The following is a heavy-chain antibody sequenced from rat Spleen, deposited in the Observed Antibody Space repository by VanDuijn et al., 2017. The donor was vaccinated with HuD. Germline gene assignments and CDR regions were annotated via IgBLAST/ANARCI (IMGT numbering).Heavy chain of an antibody. CDR3: ARLNYPSSRPYFDY. J-gene: IGHJ2*01. D-gene: IGHD1-4*01. CDR2: ITDTGGGNT. V-gene: IGHV5-31*01. CDR1: GFTFNYYW. Sequence: EVQLVESGGGLVQPGRSLKLSCVTSGFTFNYYWMTWIRQAPGKGLEWVASITDTGGGNTYYRDSVKGRFTISRDNAKSSLYLQMNSLKSGDTATYYCARLNYPSSRPYFDYWGQGVMVTVSS.